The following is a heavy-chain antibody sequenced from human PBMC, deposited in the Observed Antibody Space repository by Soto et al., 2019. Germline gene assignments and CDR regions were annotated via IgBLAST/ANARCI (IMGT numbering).Heavy chain of an antibody. V-gene: IGHV3-48*02. CDR3: ARVKAFPPRALGVYYGMDV. D-gene: IGHD1-26*01. J-gene: IGHJ6*02. CDR1: GFTFSSSS. Sequence: EVHLVESGGALVQPGGSLRLSCAASGFTFSSSSMIWVRQAPGKGLECVSYISSSSSTIYYVDSLKGRFTISRDNAKNSVYLQMNSLRDEDTAGYYCARVKAFPPRALGVYYGMDVWGQGTPVTVSS. CDR2: ISSSSSTI.